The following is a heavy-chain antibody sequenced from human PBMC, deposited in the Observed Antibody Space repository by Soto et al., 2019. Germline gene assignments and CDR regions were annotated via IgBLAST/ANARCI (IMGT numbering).Heavy chain of an antibody. CDR3: VTGDHADY. D-gene: IGHD3-10*01. CDR1: AITTSTYW. V-gene: IGHV3-7*03. Sequence: EVQLVESGGALVRPGESLRLSCAASAITTSTYWMVWFRQAPGRGLEWVATINQDGNEKHYMDSLKGRFTISRDNAINSLYLQMSSLRAEDTAVYFCVTGDHADYWGQGTLVTVSS. CDR2: INQDGNEK. J-gene: IGHJ4*02.